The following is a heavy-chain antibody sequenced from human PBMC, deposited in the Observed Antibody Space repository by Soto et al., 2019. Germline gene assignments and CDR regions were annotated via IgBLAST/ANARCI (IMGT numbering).Heavy chain of an antibody. CDR2: INHSGST. D-gene: IGHD2-2*01. J-gene: IGHJ4*02. CDR3: ARVISSRDEYFDY. CDR1: GGSFSDYF. Sequence: PSETLSLTCAVYGGSFSDYFWTWIRQPPGKGLEWIGEINHSGSTDFNPSLKSRVTMSVDKPKNQFSLNLTSVTAADTAVYYCARVISSRDEYFDYWGQGTVVTVSS. V-gene: IGHV4-34*01.